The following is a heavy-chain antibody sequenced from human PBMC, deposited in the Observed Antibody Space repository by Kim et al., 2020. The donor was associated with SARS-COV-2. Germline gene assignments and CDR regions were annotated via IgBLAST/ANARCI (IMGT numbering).Heavy chain of an antibody. V-gene: IGHV3-7*01. CDR2: IKQDGSEK. Sequence: GGSLRLSCAASGFTFSSYWMSWVRQAPGKGLEWVANIKQDGSEKYYVDSVKGRFTISRDNAKNSLYLQMNSLRAEDTAVYYCARELVAGTPDAFDIWGQGTMVTVSS. J-gene: IGHJ3*02. CDR1: GFTFSSYW. D-gene: IGHD6-19*01. CDR3: ARELVAGTPDAFDI.